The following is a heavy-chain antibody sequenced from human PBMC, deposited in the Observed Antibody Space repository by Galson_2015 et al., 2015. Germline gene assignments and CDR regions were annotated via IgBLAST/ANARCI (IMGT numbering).Heavy chain of an antibody. D-gene: IGHD2-15*01. V-gene: IGHV3-33*01. J-gene: IGHJ4*02. CDR3: VRESGEGTFYFDS. CDR1: GFTFSSHG. Sequence: SLRLSCAASGFTFSSHGMHWVRQAPGKGLEWVGIIWYDGSNKDYGDSVKGRFIISRDNSENTLYLQMNSLRAEDTAVYFCVRESGEGTFYFDSWGQGTLVTVSS. CDR2: IWYDGSNK.